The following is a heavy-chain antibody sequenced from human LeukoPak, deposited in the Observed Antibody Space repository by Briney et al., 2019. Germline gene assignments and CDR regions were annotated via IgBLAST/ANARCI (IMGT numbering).Heavy chain of an antibody. CDR1: GYTFTSYG. J-gene: IGHJ4*02. V-gene: IGHV1-18*01. D-gene: IGHD6-19*01. CDR2: ISAYGGNT. CDR3: ARDRQGSGWFNY. Sequence: ASVKVSCKASGYTFTSYGISWVRQAPGQGLERMGWISAYGGNTKSAQKFQGRVTMTTDTSTSTAYMELRSLTFDDTAVYYCARDRQGSGWFNYWGQGTVVTVSS.